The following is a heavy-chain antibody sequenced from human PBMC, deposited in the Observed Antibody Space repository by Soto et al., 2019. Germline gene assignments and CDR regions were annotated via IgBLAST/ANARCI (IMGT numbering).Heavy chain of an antibody. D-gene: IGHD3-3*01. Sequence: QVQLQESGPGLVEPSQTLSLTCTVSGGSISSGDYYWRWIRQPPGKGLDWIGHICNSGSTYSNPSLNSRVIISVDTSKNQFSLKLSSVTAADTAVYYCDRGPSADKVAYWGQGTLVTVSS. CDR1: GGSISSGDYY. V-gene: IGHV4-30-4*01. J-gene: IGHJ4*02. CDR3: DRGPSADKVAY. CDR2: ICNSGST.